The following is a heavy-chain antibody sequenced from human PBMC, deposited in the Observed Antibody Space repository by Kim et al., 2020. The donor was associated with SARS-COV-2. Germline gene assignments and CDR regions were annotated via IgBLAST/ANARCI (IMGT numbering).Heavy chain of an antibody. Sequence: GSLRLSCAASGFIFSSYYMHWVRQAPGKGLVWVSRINTDGSTTNYADSVKGRFTISRDNAKNTVYLQMNSLRAEDTAVYYCGRGYQGPGSYFDYWGQGTLVTVSS. V-gene: IGHV3-74*01. CDR2: INTDGSTT. CDR3: GRGYQGPGSYFDY. J-gene: IGHJ4*02. CDR1: GFIFSSYY. D-gene: IGHD3-10*01.